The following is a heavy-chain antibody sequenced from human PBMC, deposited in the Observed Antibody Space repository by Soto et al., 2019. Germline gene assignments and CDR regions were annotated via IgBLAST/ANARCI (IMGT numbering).Heavy chain of an antibody. CDR3: ERALGHVVVATNIDY. CDR2: ISYDGSNK. CDR1: GFTFSSYA. D-gene: IGHD5-12*01. Sequence: GGSLRLSCAASGFTFSSYAMHWVRQAPGKGLEWVAVISYDGSNKYYADSVKGRFTISRDNSKNTLYLQMNSLRAEDTAVYYCERALGHVVVATNIDYWGQGTLVTVSS. J-gene: IGHJ4*02. V-gene: IGHV3-30-3*01.